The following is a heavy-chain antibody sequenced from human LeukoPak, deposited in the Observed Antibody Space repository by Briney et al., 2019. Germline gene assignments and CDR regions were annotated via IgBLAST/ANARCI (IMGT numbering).Heavy chain of an antibody. D-gene: IGHD2-15*01. V-gene: IGHV3-30*18. CDR1: GFTFSSYG. CDR3: AKLGYCSGGSCSPFDY. J-gene: IGHJ4*02. CDR2: ISYDGSNK. Sequence: GRSLRLSCAASGFTFSSYGMHWVRQAPGKGLEWVAVISYDGSNKYYADSVKGRFTIPRDNSKNTLYLQMNSLRAEDTAVYYCAKLGYCSGGSCSPFDYWGQGTLVTVSS.